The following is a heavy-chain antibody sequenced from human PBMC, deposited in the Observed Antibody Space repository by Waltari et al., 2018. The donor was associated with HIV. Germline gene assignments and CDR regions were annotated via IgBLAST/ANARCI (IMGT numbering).Heavy chain of an antibody. V-gene: IGHV3-15*01. CDR2: IKSKTDGGTT. CDR1: GFTFSNAW. Sequence: EVQLVESGGGLVKPGGSLRLSCAASGFTFSNAWLSWVRSAPGKGLGWVGRIKSKTDGGTTDDAAPGKGRFTISRDDSKTTLYLQMNSLKTEDTAVYYCTTELATVLPIDYWGQGTLVTVSS. J-gene: IGHJ4*02. CDR3: TTELATVLPIDY. D-gene: IGHD5-12*01.